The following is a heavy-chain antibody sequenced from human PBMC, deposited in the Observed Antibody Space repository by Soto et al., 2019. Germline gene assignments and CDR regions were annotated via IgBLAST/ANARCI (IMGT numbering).Heavy chain of an antibody. CDR2: INHSGST. Sequence: SETLSLTCAVYGGSFSGHYWSWIRQPPGKGLEWIGEINHSGSTNYNPSLKSRVTISVDTSKNQFSLKLSSVTAADTAVYYCARRVLFWNYYYGMDVGGQGTRVPVSS. CDR3: ARRVLFWNYYYGMDV. D-gene: IGHD3-3*01. CDR1: GGSFSGHY. J-gene: IGHJ6*02. V-gene: IGHV4-34*01.